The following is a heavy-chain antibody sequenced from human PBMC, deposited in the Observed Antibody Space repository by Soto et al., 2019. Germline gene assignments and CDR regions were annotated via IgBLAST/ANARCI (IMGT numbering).Heavy chain of an antibody. CDR1: VDSISSSSQY. D-gene: IGHD2-21*01. CDR2: IHYSGTS. CDR3: ARHWIAGSSIP. J-gene: IGHJ5*02. V-gene: IGHV4-39*01. Sequence: ETLSLTCSVSVDSISSSSQYWGWIRQPPGKGLEWIGSIHYSGTSYYNPSLKSRVTIFVDTSKNQLSLKLSSVTAADTAVYYCARHWIAGSSIPWGQGTLVTVSS.